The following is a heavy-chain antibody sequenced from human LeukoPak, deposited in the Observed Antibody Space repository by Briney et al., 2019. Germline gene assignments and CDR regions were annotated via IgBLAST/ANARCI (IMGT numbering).Heavy chain of an antibody. J-gene: IGHJ4*02. CDR3: ARGQFDGYSSSSGYYFDY. CDR1: GGTFSSYA. CDR2: IIPIFGTA. Sequence: SVKVSCKASGGTFSSYAISWVRQAPGQGLEWMGGIIPIFGTANYAQKFQGRVTITADKSTSTAYMELSSLRSEDAAVYYCARGQFDGYSSSSGYYFDYWGQGTLVTVSS. V-gene: IGHV1-69*06. D-gene: IGHD6-6*01.